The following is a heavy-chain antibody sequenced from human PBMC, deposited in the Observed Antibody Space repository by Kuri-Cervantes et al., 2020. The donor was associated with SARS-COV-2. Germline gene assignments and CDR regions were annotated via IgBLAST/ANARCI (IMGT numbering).Heavy chain of an antibody. CDR1: GGSFSGYY. V-gene: IGHV4-34*01. J-gene: IGHJ4*02. CDR3: ARGRIRPFDY. CDR2: INHSGST. Sequence: AESLILSCAVDGGSFSGYYWSWIRQPPGKGLEWIGEINHSGSTHYNPSLKSRVTIPVDTSKNQFSLKLSSVTAADTAVYYCARGRIRPFDYWGQGTLVTVSS.